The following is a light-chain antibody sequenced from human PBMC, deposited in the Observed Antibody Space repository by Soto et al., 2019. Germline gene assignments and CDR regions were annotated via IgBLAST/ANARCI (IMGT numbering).Light chain of an antibody. CDR2: SND. CDR1: SSNIGRNT. J-gene: IGLJ2*01. Sequence: QSVLTQPPSASGTPGQRVTISCPGSSSNIGRNTVNWYQQLPGTAPKLLLYSNDQRPSGVPDRFSGSKSGTSASLAISGLQSEDEAEYYCAAWDGSLNGVLFGGGTKLTVL. V-gene: IGLV1-44*01. CDR3: AAWDGSLNGVL.